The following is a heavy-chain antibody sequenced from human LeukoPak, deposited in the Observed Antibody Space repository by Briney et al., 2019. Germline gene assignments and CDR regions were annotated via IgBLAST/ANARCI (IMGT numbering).Heavy chain of an antibody. J-gene: IGHJ4*02. CDR3: ARAQHGGITGNNSLDY. CDR1: GYTFTGYY. Sequence: ASVKVSCKASGYTFTGYYMHWVRQVPGQGLEWMGWINPNSGGTNYAQKFQGRVTMTRDTSISTAYMELSRLRSDDTAVYYCARAQHGGITGNNSLDYWGQGTLVTVSS. D-gene: IGHD1-20*01. V-gene: IGHV1-2*02. CDR2: INPNSGGT.